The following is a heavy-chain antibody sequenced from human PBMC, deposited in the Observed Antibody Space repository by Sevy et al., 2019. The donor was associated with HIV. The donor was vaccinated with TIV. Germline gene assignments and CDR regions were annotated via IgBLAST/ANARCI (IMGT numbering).Heavy chain of an antibody. V-gene: IGHV3-72*01. CDR3: ATHAGLAAAGRVFDY. D-gene: IGHD6-13*01. Sequence: GGSLRLSCAASGFTFSDHYMEWVRQAPGKGLEWVGRTRNKADSYTTEYAASVKGRFTTYRDDFTNSLYLQLKSLKTEDTAVYYCATHAGLAAAGRVFDYWGQGTLVTVSS. J-gene: IGHJ4*02. CDR1: GFTFSDHY. CDR2: TRNKADSYTT.